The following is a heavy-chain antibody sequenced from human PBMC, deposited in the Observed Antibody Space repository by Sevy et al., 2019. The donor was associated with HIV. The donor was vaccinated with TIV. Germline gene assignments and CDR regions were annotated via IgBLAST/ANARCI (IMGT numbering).Heavy chain of an antibody. Sequence: KQSQTLSLTCVVSGYSISSGYYWGWIRQPPGKGLEWTGSISHSGSTYYNPSLKSRVTISVDTSKNQFSLKLSSVTAADTAVYYCARVWSGSTYYYYYGLDVWGQGTTVTVSS. CDR2: ISHSGST. D-gene: IGHD1-26*01. J-gene: IGHJ6*02. V-gene: IGHV4-38-2*01. CDR3: ARVWSGSTYYYYYGLDV. CDR1: GYSISSGYY.